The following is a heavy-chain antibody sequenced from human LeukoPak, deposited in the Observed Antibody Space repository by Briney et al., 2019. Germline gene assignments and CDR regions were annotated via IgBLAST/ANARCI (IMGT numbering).Heavy chain of an antibody. Sequence: GGSLRLSCAASGFTFSNYWMTWVRQAPGKGLEWVSYISSSSSTIYYADSVKGRFTISRDNAKNSLYLQMNRLRAEDTAVYYCAELGITMIGGVWGKGTTVTISS. D-gene: IGHD3-10*02. CDR2: ISSSSSTI. CDR3: AELGITMIGGV. J-gene: IGHJ6*04. V-gene: IGHV3-48*04. CDR1: GFTFSNYW.